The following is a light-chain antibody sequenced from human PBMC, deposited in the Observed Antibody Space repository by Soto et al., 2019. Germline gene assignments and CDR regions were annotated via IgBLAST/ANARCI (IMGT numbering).Light chain of an antibody. CDR1: SADIGNFNL. CDR3: CSYAGSRWM. CDR2: EVN. Sequence: QSALTQPASVSGSPGQSITVSCTGSSADIGNFNLVSWYQQFPGKHPKLLVYEVNKRPLGVSDRFSGSKSGNTASLTISGRQAEDEADYLCCSYAGSRWMFGGGTKVTVL. J-gene: IGLJ3*02. V-gene: IGLV2-23*02.